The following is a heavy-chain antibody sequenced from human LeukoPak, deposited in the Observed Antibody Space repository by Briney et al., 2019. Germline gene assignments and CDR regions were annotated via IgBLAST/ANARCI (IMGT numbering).Heavy chain of an antibody. CDR3: ASTEGYCSGGSCYSDFDY. J-gene: IGHJ4*02. V-gene: IGHV4-30-2*01. CDR1: GGSISSGGYS. Sequence: SETLSLTCAVSGGSISSGGYSWSWIRQPPGKGLEWIGYIYHSGSTYYNPSLKSRVTISVDRSKNQFSLKLSSVTAADTAVYYCASTEGYCSGGSCYSDFDYWGQGTLVTVSS. D-gene: IGHD2-15*01. CDR2: IYHSGST.